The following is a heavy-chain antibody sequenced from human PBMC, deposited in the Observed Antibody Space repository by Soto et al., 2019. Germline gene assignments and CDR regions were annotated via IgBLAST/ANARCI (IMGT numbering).Heavy chain of an antibody. J-gene: IGHJ4*02. CDR1: GGTFGSYA. V-gene: IGHV1-69*13. CDR3: TALGCRSTSCTLDY. D-gene: IGHD2-2*01. CDR2: IIPVSGAA. Sequence: SVKVSCKASGGTFGSYAFSWVLQAPGQGLEWMGGIIPVSGAAHYAQKFQGRVTITADESTSTAYMELSSLSSQDTAVYCATALGCRSTSCTLDYWGQGTRVTVSS.